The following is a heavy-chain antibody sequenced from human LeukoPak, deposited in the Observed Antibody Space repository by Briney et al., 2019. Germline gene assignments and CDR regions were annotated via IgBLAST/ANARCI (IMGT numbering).Heavy chain of an antibody. D-gene: IGHD1-26*01. Sequence: SSETLSLTCTVSGGSISSSSYYWAWIRQPPGKGLEWIGSISYSGSTHYNPSLKSRVTISVDTSKNQFSLKLSSVTAADTAVYYCARQDSGSYLNPLHIWGQGTMVTVSS. CDR1: GGSISSSSYY. V-gene: IGHV4-39*01. J-gene: IGHJ3*02. CDR3: ARQDSGSYLNPLHI. CDR2: ISYSGST.